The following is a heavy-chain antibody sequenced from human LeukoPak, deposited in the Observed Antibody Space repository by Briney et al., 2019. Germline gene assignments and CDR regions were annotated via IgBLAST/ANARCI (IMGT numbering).Heavy chain of an antibody. D-gene: IGHD5-24*01. CDR2: IYISGST. Sequence: SETLSLTCTVSGGSINSGLHYWSWIRQPAGKGPEWIGRIYISGSTNYNPSLKSRVTISVDTSKNQFSLKLSSVTAADTAVYYCARDSMIRDGYNWGWYFDLWGRGTLVTVSS. CDR3: ARDSMIRDGYNWGWYFDL. J-gene: IGHJ2*01. V-gene: IGHV4-61*02. CDR1: GGSINSGLHY.